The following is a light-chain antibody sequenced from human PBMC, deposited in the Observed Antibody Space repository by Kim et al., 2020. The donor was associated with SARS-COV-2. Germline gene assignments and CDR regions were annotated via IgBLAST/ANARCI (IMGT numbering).Light chain of an antibody. CDR1: SSDVGGYNH. CDR2: DVS. V-gene: IGLV2-14*03. J-gene: IGLJ1*01. Sequence: FAISCTGTSSDVGGYNHVSWYQQHPGNAPKLMIYDVSNRPSGVSNRFSGSKSGNTASLTISGLQAEDEADYYCSSYTSSSTSYVFGTGTKVTVL. CDR3: SSYTSSSTSYV.